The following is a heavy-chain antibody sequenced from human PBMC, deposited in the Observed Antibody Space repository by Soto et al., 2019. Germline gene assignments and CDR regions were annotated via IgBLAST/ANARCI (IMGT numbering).Heavy chain of an antibody. D-gene: IGHD5-12*01. CDR2: IYYSGST. CDR1: GGSISSSSYY. Sequence: PSETLSLTCTVSGGSISSSSYYWGWIRQPPGKGLEWAGTIYYSGSTYYNPSLESRVIISVDTSKNQFSLKLSSVTAADTAVYYCARFPGVATFQYYFDYWGQGTLVTVSS. V-gene: IGHV4-39*01. CDR3: ARFPGVATFQYYFDY. J-gene: IGHJ4*02.